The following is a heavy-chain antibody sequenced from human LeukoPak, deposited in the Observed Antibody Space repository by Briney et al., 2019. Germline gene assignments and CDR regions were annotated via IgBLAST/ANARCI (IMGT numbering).Heavy chain of an antibody. CDR3: AREGGGSLGDAFDI. D-gene: IGHD2-15*01. Sequence: PGGSLRLSCAASGFTLSSHSINWVRQAPGKGLEWVSSIGSSSPYHADSVKGRFTISRDNAKNSLYLQMNSLRAEDTALYYCAREGGGSLGDAFDIWGQGTMVTVSS. CDR2: IGSSSPY. V-gene: IGHV3-21*01. CDR1: GFTLSSHS. J-gene: IGHJ3*02.